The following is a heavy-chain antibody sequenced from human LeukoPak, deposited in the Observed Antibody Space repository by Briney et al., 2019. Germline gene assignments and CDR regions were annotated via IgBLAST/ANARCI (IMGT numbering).Heavy chain of an antibody. V-gene: IGHV5-51*01. CDR3: ARTPRDDILTGYYYGVDY. CDR1: GYSFTSYW. CDR2: IYPGDSDT. D-gene: IGHD3-9*01. J-gene: IGHJ4*02. Sequence: GESLKISCTGSGYSFTSYWIGWVRQMPGKGLEWIGIIYPGDSDTRYSPSFQGQVTISADKSISTAYLQWSSLKASDTAMYYCARTPRDDILTGYYYGVDYWGQGTLVTVSS.